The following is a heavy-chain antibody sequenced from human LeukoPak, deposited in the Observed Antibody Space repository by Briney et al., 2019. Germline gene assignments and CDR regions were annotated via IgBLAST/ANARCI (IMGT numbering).Heavy chain of an antibody. CDR3: AREAYCSSTSCYGNGDV. D-gene: IGHD2-2*01. CDR1: GYSISSGYY. V-gene: IGHV4-38-2*02. CDR2: IYHSGSI. J-gene: IGHJ6*04. Sequence: PSETLSLTCAVSGYSISSGYYWGWLRPPPGKGLEWIGSIYHSGSIYYNPALKSRGTISVDTSKNQFSLKLSSVTAADTAVYYCAREAYCSSTSCYGNGDVRGKGTTVTVSS.